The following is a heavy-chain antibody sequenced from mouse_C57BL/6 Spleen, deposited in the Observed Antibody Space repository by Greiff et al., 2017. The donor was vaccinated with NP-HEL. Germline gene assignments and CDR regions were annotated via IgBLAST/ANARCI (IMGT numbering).Heavy chain of an antibody. D-gene: IGHD2-5*01. CDR1: GFNITDYY. CDR3: TRVYSNPWFEV. V-gene: IGHV14-1*01. CDR2: IDPEDGDT. Sequence: EVKLMESGAELVRPGASVKLSCTASGFNITDYYMHWVKQRPEQGLEWIGRIDPEDGDTEYAPKFQGKVTMTADTSSNTGYLQLSSLTSEDTAVYYCTRVYSNPWFEVWGTGTTVTVSS. J-gene: IGHJ1*03.